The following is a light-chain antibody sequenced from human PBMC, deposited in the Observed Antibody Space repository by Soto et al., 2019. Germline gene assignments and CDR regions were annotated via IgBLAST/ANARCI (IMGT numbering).Light chain of an antibody. CDR1: QSVSNN. V-gene: IGKV3-15*01. Sequence: ETVMTQSPATLSVSPGERATLSCRASQSVSNNLAWYQQKPGQTPRLLIYDASTRATGIPARFSGSGSGTEFTLTISSLLSEDFAVYYCQQSNNWPLTFGGGTKVEI. J-gene: IGKJ4*01. CDR2: DAS. CDR3: QQSNNWPLT.